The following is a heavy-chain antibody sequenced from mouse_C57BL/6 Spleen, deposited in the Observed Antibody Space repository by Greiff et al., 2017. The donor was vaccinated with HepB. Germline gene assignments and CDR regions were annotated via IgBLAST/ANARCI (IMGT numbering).Heavy chain of an antibody. CDR3: ARQSGTVVATRAMDY. V-gene: IGHV5-9*01. CDR1: GFTFSSYT. J-gene: IGHJ4*01. CDR2: ISGGGGNT. Sequence: EVKLMESGGGLVKPGGSLKLSCAASGFTFSSYTMSWVRQTPEKRLEWVATISGGGGNTYYPDSVKGRFTISRDNAKNTLYLQMSSLRSEDTALYYCARQSGTVVATRAMDYWGQGTSVTVSS. D-gene: IGHD1-1*01.